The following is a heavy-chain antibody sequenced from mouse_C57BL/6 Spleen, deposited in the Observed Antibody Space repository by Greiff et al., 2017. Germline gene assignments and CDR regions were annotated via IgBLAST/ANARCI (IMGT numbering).Heavy chain of an antibody. J-gene: IGHJ3*01. Sequence: VKLMESGPELVKPGASVKLSCKASGYAFSSSWMNWVKQRPGKGLEWIGRIYPGDGDTNYNGKFKGKDTLTADKSSSPAYMQLSSLTSEDSAVYSCARGGVTTAWFAYWGQGTLVTVSA. CDR3: ARGGVTTAWFAY. CDR2: IYPGDGDT. CDR1: GYAFSSSW. V-gene: IGHV1-82*01. D-gene: IGHD2-2*01.